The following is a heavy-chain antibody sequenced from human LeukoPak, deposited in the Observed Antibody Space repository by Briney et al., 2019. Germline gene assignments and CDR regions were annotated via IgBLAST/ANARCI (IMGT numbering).Heavy chain of an antibody. J-gene: IGHJ4*02. CDR2: ISSSSSYI. CDR1: GFTISSYS. Sequence: GGSLRLSCAASGFTISSYSMNWVRQAPGNGLEWVSSISSSSSYIYYADSVKGRFTISRDNAKNSLYLQMNSLRAEDTAVYYCARESYLDYYDSSVVGYWGQGTLVTVSS. CDR3: ARESYLDYYDSSVVGY. V-gene: IGHV3-21*01. D-gene: IGHD3-22*01.